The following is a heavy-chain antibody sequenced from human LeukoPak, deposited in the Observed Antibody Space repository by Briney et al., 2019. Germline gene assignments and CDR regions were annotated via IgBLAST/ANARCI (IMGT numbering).Heavy chain of an antibody. Sequence: PGGSLRLSCAASGFTFSSHAMSWVRQAPGKGLEWVSTFSGTSGNAYYVDSVKGRFTISRDNSKSTLYLQMNSLRAEDTAVYYCAKIYGMDVWGQGTTVTVSS. CDR3: AKIYGMDV. V-gene: IGHV3-23*01. CDR1: GFTFSSHA. J-gene: IGHJ6*02. CDR2: FSGTSGNA.